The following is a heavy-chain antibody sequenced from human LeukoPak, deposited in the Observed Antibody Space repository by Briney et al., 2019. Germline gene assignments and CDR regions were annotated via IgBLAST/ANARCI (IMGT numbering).Heavy chain of an antibody. CDR3: ARGAAVAAPPSDY. Sequence: PGVSLRLSCAASGFTFSSYSMNWVRQARGKGLEWVSSISSSSSYIYYADSVKGRFTISRDNAKNSLYLQMNSLRAEDTAVYYCARGAAVAAPPSDYWGQGTLVTVSS. D-gene: IGHD6-19*01. V-gene: IGHV3-21*01. J-gene: IGHJ4*02. CDR2: ISSSSSYI. CDR1: GFTFSSYS.